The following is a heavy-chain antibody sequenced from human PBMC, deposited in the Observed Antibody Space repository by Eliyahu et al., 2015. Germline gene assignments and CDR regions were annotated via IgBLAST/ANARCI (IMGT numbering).Heavy chain of an antibody. J-gene: IGHJ5*02. Sequence: QLQLQVSGPGLVKPSETLSLTCHVSGGSISRSSYYWGWIRQPPGKELEWIGSIYDSGSTYYNPSLKSRITISVDTSKNQFSLRLSSVTAADTAVYYCARHIAVTGTYWFDPWGQGTLVTVSS. CDR2: IYDSGST. V-gene: IGHV4-39*01. D-gene: IGHD6-19*01. CDR3: ARHIAVTGTYWFDP. CDR1: GGSISRSSYY.